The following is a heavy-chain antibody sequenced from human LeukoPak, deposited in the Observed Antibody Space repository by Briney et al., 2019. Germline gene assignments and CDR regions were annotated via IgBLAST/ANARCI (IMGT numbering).Heavy chain of an antibody. D-gene: IGHD4-17*01. CDR1: GGSIRSYY. CDR2: IYTSGST. V-gene: IGHV4-4*07. J-gene: IGHJ5*02. CDR3: AMYGVPNRFDP. Sequence: SETLSLTCTVSGGSIRSYYWSWIRQPAGKGLEWIGRIYTSGSTNYNPSLKSRVTMSVDTSKNQFSLKLSSVTAADTAVYYCAMYGVPNRFDPWGQGTLVTVSS.